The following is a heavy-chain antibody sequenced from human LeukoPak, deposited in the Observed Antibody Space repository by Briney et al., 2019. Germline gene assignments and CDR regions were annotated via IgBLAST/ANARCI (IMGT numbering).Heavy chain of an antibody. V-gene: IGHV4-30-4*08. D-gene: IGHD3-22*01. J-gene: IGHJ4*02. Sequence: SETLSLTCTVSGGSISSGDYYWSWIRQPPGKGLEWIGYIYYSGSTYYNPSLKSRVTISVDTSKNQFSLKLSSVTAADTAVYYCARHRRGYYLFDYWGQGTLVTVSS. CDR1: GGSISSGDYY. CDR3: ARHRRGYYLFDY. CDR2: IYYSGST.